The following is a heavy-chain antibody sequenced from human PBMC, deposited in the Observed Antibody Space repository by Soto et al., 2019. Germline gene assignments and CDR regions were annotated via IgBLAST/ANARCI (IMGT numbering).Heavy chain of an antibody. D-gene: IGHD3-10*01. Sequence: ASVKVSCKASGGTFSSYTISWVRQAPGQGLEWMGRIIPILGIANYAQKFQGRVTITADKSASTAYMALSSLRSEDTAVYYCARDLGFGLSDYWGQGTLVTVSS. CDR3: ARDLGFGLSDY. CDR1: GGTFSSYT. J-gene: IGHJ4*02. V-gene: IGHV1-69*04. CDR2: IIPILGIA.